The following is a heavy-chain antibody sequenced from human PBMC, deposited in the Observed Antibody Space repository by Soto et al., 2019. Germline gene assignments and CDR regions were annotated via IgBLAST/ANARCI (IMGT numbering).Heavy chain of an antibody. Sequence: EVQLVESGGGLVKPGGSLRLSCAASGFTFSSYSMNWVRQAPGKGLEWVSSISSSSSYIYYADSVKGRFTISRDNAKNSLYLQMNSLRAEDMAVYYCARDTRGYCSGGSCYSIGMDVWGQGTTVTVSS. V-gene: IGHV3-21*01. J-gene: IGHJ6*02. D-gene: IGHD2-15*01. CDR3: ARDTRGYCSGGSCYSIGMDV. CDR2: ISSSSSYI. CDR1: GFTFSSYS.